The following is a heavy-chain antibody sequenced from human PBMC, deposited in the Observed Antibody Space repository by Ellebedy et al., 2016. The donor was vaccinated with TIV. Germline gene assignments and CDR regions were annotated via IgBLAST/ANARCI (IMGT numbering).Heavy chain of an antibody. CDR1: GIRFSNYA. J-gene: IGHJ3*02. Sequence: GESLKISCVASGIRFSNYAMSWVRLVPGKGLEWVSTITNSGGSTFYADSVKGRFTISRDNSKHTLFLEMNSLRVEDTAIFYCAKTSTELLIDAFDIWGHGTPVTVSS. CDR3: AKTSTELLIDAFDI. D-gene: IGHD1-14*01. V-gene: IGHV3-23*01. CDR2: ITNSGGST.